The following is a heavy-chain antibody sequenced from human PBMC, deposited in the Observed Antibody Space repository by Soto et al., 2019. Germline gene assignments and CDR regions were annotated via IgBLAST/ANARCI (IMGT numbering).Heavy chain of an antibody. Sequence: SETLSLTCTVSGGSISSGGYYWSWIRQHPGKGLEWIGYIYYSGSTYYNPSLKSRVTISVDTSKNQFSLKLSSVTAADTAVYYCARVATYGGPSFGYWGQGTLVTVSS. CDR3: ARVATYGGPSFGY. CDR1: GGSISSGGYY. CDR2: IYYSGST. J-gene: IGHJ4*02. V-gene: IGHV4-31*03. D-gene: IGHD4-17*01.